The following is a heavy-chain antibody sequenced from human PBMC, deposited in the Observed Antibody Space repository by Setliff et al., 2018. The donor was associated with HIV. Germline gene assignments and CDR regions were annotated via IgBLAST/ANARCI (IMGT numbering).Heavy chain of an antibody. CDR2: MHNSGST. CDR3: SREECTSWPRVHY. CDR1: GGSISCGCYY. Sequence: PSETLSLTCTVSGGSISCGCYYWSWIRQPAGKGLEWIGRMHNSGSTCYSPSLMSRVTISIDTSKNQFSLELTSLTAADTAVYYCSREECTSWPRVHYWGQGALVTVSS. J-gene: IGHJ4*02. V-gene: IGHV4-61*02. D-gene: IGHD6-13*01.